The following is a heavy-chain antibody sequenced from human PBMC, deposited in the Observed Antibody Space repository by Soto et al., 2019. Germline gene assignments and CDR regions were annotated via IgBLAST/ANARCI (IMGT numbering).Heavy chain of an antibody. CDR2: IYYSGST. CDR3: ARLSDYGGNSGVDY. CDR1: GGSISSSSYY. J-gene: IGHJ4*02. D-gene: IGHD4-17*01. V-gene: IGHV4-39*01. Sequence: QLQLQESGPGLVKPSETLSLTCTVSGGSISSSSYYWGWIRQPPGKGLEWIGSIYYSGSTYYNPSLKSRVTISVDTSKNQFSLKLSSVTAADTAVYYCARLSDYGGNSGVDYWGQGTLVTVSS.